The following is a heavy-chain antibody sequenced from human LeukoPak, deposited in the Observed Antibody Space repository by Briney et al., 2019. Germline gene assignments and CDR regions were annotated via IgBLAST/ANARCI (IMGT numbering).Heavy chain of an antibody. V-gene: IGHV1-2*02. Sequence: ASVKVSCKASGYTFTGYYMHWVRQAPGQGLEWMGWINPNSGGTNYAQKFQGRVTMTRDTSISTAYMELSRLRSDDTAVYYCASLGNPYSSGWTIDYWRQGTLVTVSS. D-gene: IGHD6-19*01. J-gene: IGHJ4*02. CDR2: INPNSGGT. CDR1: GYTFTGYY. CDR3: ASLGNPYSSGWTIDY.